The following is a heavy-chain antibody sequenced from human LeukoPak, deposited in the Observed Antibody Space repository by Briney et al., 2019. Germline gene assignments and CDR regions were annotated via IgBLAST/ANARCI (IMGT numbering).Heavy chain of an antibody. CDR1: GGSISSYY. Sequence: SETLSLTCTVSGGSISSYYWSWIRQPAGKGLEWIGRIYTSGSTNYNPSLKSRVTMSVDTSKNQFSLKLSSVTAADTAVYYCARDYCTTTSCSYSDYWGQGTLVTVSS. CDR3: ARDYCTTTSCSYSDY. D-gene: IGHD2-2*01. J-gene: IGHJ4*02. V-gene: IGHV4-4*07. CDR2: IYTSGST.